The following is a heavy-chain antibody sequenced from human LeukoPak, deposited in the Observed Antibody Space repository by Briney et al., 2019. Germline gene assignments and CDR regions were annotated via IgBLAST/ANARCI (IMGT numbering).Heavy chain of an antibody. CDR1: GFTFSSYA. J-gene: IGHJ4*02. D-gene: IGHD3-3*01. CDR2: FSGSGGST. Sequence: GGSLRLSCAASGFTFSSYAMSWVRQAPGKGLEWVSAFSGSGGSTYYADSVKGRFTISRDNSKNTLYLQMNSLRAEDTAVYYCAKAPNSSIFGVVIGFFWYWGQGTLVTVSS. V-gene: IGHV3-23*01. CDR3: AKAPNSSIFGVVIGFFWY.